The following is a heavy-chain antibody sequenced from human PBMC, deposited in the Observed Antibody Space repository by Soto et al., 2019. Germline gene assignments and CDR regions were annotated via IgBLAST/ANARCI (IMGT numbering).Heavy chain of an antibody. CDR3: ASPSYYDSSGYSLQGFAY. D-gene: IGHD3-22*01. CDR2: ISAYNGNT. Sequence: ASVKVSCKASGYTFTSYGISWVRQAPGQGLEWMGWISAYNGNTNYAQKLQGRVTMTTETSTSTAYMELRSLRSDDTAVYYCASPSYYDSSGYSLQGFAYWGQRTPVTVSS. J-gene: IGHJ4*02. V-gene: IGHV1-18*04. CDR1: GYTFTSYG.